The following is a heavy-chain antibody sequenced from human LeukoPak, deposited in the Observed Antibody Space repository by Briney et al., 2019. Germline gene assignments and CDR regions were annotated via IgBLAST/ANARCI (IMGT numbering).Heavy chain of an antibody. CDR3: ARRAYSSGWYGGFDY. CDR1: GGSISSYY. V-gene: IGHV4-59*08. CDR2: IYYSGST. Sequence: SETLSLTCTVSGGSISSYYWSWIRQPPGQGLEWIGYIYYSGSTNYNPSLKSRVTISVDTSKNQFSLKLSSVTAADTAVYYCARRAYSSGWYGGFDYWGQGTLVTVSS. D-gene: IGHD6-19*01. J-gene: IGHJ4*02.